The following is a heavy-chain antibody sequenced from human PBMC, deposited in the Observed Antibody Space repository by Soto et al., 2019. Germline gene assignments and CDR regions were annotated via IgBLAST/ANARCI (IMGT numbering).Heavy chain of an antibody. Sequence: GGSLRLSCAASGFAFSSYTMSWVRQTPGKGLEWVSSISASGGSTYYGDSLKGRFTISRDNSKNTLNLHIKSLGVEDSAVYYCAKDRGGLARGWEYYDFWGQGTQVTVSS. CDR3: AKDRGGLARGWEYYDF. J-gene: IGHJ4*02. D-gene: IGHD6-19*01. CDR1: GFAFSSYT. CDR2: ISASGGST. V-gene: IGHV3-23*01.